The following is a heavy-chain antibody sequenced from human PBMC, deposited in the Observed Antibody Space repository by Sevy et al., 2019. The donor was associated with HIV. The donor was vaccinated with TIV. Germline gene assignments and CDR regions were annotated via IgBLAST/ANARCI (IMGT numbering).Heavy chain of an antibody. Sequence: SETLSLSCSVSGGSVSSGTYYWSWIRQPPGKGLEWIGHIYKTGSTNYKLSLQSRVTISVDTSTNQFSRRLRSVTAADTAVYYCARVPRGQLWYSGSLGGYYYHMDVWRKGTTVTVSS. CDR1: GGSVSSGTYY. J-gene: IGHJ6*03. CDR3: ARVPRGQLWYSGSLGGYYYHMDV. D-gene: IGHD3-16*01. V-gene: IGHV4-61*01. CDR2: IYKTGST.